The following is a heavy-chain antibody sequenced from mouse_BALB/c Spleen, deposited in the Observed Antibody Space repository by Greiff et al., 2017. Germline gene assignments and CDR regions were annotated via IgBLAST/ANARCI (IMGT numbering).Heavy chain of an antibody. CDR1: GFNIKDYY. CDR2: IDPENGNT. J-gene: IGHJ4*01. V-gene: IGHV14-1*02. CDR3: ARLAAFYYAMDY. D-gene: IGHD1-2*01. Sequence: VQLQQSGAELVRPGALVKLSCKASGFNIKDYYMHWVKQRPEQGLEWIGWIDPENGNTIYDPKFQGKASITADTSSNTAYLQRSSLTSEDTAVYYCARLAAFYYAMDYWGQGTSVTVSS.